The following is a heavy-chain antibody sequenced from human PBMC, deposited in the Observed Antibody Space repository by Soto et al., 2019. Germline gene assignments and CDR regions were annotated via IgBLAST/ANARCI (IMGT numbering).Heavy chain of an antibody. Sequence: QVQLQESGPGLVKPSQTLSLTCTVSGGSISSSDFYWTWIRQCPGKGPEWIGYTYHSGNTHYNPSPKSRLSISLDASKNQFSLKLRSVTAADSAVYYCASEGSESYSFDFWGQGILVTVSS. V-gene: IGHV4-31*03. CDR1: GGSISSSDFY. J-gene: IGHJ4*02. D-gene: IGHD3-10*01. CDR3: ASEGSESYSFDF. CDR2: TYHSGNT.